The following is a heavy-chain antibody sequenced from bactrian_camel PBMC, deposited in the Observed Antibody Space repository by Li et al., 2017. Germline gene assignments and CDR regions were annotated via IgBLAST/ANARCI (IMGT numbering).Heavy chain of an antibody. D-gene: IGHD6*01. Sequence: GGLVQPGGSLRLSCAASGFAFSDYSMSWVRQATGKGLEWVSGVQNTGAITYYMHSEKGRFIISRDNAKNTVYLQMNSLKPEDTAVYYCVRNPDDNNWYYFGYWGQGTQVTVS. CDR3: VRNPDDNNWYYFGY. CDR2: VQNTGAIT. CDR1: GFAFSDYS. J-gene: IGHJ6*01. V-gene: IGHV3S40*01.